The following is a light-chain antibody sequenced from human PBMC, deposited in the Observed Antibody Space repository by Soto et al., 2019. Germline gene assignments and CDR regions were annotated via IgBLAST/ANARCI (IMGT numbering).Light chain of an antibody. CDR1: QGIRSY. CDR3: QQLNSYPYT. CDR2: AAS. J-gene: IGKJ2*01. Sequence: DIPLTQSPSFLSASVGDRVTITCRASQGIRSYLAWYQQIPGKAPKLLISAASTLQSGVPSRFSGSGSGTEFTLTISSLQPEDFATCYCQQLNSYPYTFGQGTKLEIK. V-gene: IGKV1-9*01.